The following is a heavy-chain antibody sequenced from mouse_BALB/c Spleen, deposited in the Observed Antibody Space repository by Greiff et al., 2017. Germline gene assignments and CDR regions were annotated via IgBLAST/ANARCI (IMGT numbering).Heavy chain of an antibody. V-gene: IGHV1-9*01. CDR1: GYTFSSYW. D-gene: IGHD2-14*01. CDR3: ARWGRYDIMDY. CDR2: ILPGSGST. Sequence: QVQLQQSGAELMKPGASVKISCKATGYTFSSYWIEWVKQRPGHGLEWIGEILPGSGSTNYNEKFKGKATFTADTSSNTAYMQLSSLTSEDSAVYYCARWGRYDIMDYWGQGTSVTVSS. J-gene: IGHJ4*01.